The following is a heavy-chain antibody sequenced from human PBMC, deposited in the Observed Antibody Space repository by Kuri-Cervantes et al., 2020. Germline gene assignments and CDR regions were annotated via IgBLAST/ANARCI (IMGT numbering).Heavy chain of an antibody. V-gene: IGHV4-39*07. J-gene: IGHJ6*03. Sequence: GSLRLSCTVSGGSISSSSYYWGWIRQPPGKGLEWIGSIYHSGSTYYNPSLKSRVTISVDTSKNQFSLRLNSVAATDTAVYFCARRGDVSGIPGMDVWGKGTTVTVSS. CDR2: IYHSGST. CDR3: ARRGDVSGIPGMDV. CDR1: GGSISSSSYY. D-gene: IGHD2-8*02.